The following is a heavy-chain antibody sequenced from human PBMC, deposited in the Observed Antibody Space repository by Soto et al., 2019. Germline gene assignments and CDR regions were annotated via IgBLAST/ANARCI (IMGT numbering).Heavy chain of an antibody. CDR1: GFSFSVYG. Sequence: GGSLRLSCETSGFSFSVYGMHWGLQAPGKGLEWVAVIWYDASKQFYAASVEGRFTISRDNSKAILYLQMNSLRAEDTAVYYCAAWSEGGNEVHWGQGTRVTVSS. J-gene: IGHJ4*02. D-gene: IGHD2-15*01. CDR3: AAWSEGGNEVH. CDR2: IWYDASKQ. V-gene: IGHV3-33*01.